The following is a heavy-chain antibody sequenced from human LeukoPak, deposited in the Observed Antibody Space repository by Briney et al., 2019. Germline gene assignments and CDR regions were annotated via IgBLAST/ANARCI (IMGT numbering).Heavy chain of an antibody. D-gene: IGHD3-22*01. CDR2: INSDGSST. V-gene: IGHV3-74*01. Sequence: GGSLRLSCAASGFTFSSYWMHWVRQAPGKGLVWVSRINSDGSSTSYADSVKGRFTISRDNAKNTLYLQMNSLRAEDTAVYCCARSPYYYDSSGYLPYWGQGTLVTVSS. CDR1: GFTFSSYW. CDR3: ARSPYYYDSSGYLPY. J-gene: IGHJ4*02.